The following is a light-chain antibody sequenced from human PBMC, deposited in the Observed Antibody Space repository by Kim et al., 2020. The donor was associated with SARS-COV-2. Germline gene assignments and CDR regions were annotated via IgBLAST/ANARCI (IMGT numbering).Light chain of an antibody. Sequence: EIVITQSPATLSVSPGERPTLSCRASQSVSSNLAWYQQKPGQGPRILIYGASTRATGIPARFSCSGSGTEFTLTISSLQSEDFAVYYCQQYNNWPPINFGQGTRLEIK. CDR2: GAS. V-gene: IGKV3-15*01. CDR3: QQYNNWPPIN. J-gene: IGKJ5*01. CDR1: QSVSSN.